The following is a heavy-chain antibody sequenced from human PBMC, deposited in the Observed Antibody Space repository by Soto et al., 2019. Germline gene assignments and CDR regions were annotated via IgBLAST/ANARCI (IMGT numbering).Heavy chain of an antibody. J-gene: IGHJ4*01. CDR2: ISGSGNST. Sequence: GGSLRLSCAASGFTFSYYAMSWVRQAPGKGLEWVSSISGSGNSTYYTDSVKGRFTISRDNPRKTLYLQMNSLRAEDTAIYYCARDPPYYDFLSDSYYVDFFDYWGHGALVTVSS. CDR3: ARDPPYYDFLSDSYYVDFFDY. V-gene: IGHV3-23*01. CDR1: GFTFSYYA. D-gene: IGHD3-3*01.